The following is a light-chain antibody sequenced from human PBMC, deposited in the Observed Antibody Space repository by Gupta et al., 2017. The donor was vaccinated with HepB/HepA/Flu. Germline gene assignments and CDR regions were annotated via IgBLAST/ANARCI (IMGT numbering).Light chain of an antibody. CDR3: QQYGTSPPFT. CDR1: QSVSSSY. Sequence: EIVLTQSPGTLSLSPGERATLSCRASQSVSSSYLAWYQQKPGQAPRLLIYGASSRATGIPDRFSGSGSGTDFTLTISRLEHEDIAVYYCQQYGTSPPFTFGPGTKVDIK. V-gene: IGKV3-20*01. CDR2: GAS. J-gene: IGKJ3*01.